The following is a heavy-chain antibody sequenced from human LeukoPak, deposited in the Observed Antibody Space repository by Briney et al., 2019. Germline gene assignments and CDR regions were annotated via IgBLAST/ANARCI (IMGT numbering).Heavy chain of an antibody. V-gene: IGHV3-9*01. CDR2: ISWNSGSI. CDR1: GFTFDDYA. J-gene: IGHJ4*02. CDR3: AKDISPGDIVVVPAAPSFDC. D-gene: IGHD2-2*01. Sequence: PGGSLRLSCAASGFTFDDYAMHWVRQAPGKGLEWVSGISWNSGSIGYADSVKGRFTISRDNAKNSLYLQMNSLRAEDTALYYCAKDISPGDIVVVPAAPSFDCWGQGTLVTVSS.